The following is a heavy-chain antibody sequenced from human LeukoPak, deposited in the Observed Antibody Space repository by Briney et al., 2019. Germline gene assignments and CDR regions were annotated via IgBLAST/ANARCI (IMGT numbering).Heavy chain of an antibody. J-gene: IGHJ4*02. CDR2: ISGSGDST. Sequence: GGSLRLSCAASGFTFSSYDMSWVRQAPGKGLEWISAISGSGDSTYYGDSVKGRFTISRDNSKNTLYLQMNSLRAEDTAVYYCAKTRPLDSSSWSHGDYWGQGTLVTVSS. D-gene: IGHD6-13*01. V-gene: IGHV3-23*01. CDR1: GFTFSSYD. CDR3: AKTRPLDSSSWSHGDY.